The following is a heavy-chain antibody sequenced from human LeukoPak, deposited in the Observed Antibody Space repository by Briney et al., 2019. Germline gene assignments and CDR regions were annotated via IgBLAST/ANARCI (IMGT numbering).Heavy chain of an antibody. V-gene: IGHV3-33*01. Sequence: GGSLTLSCAASGFSFGIYGMRWVRQAPGKGLEWVAFIWTNGRDEYYADSVKGRFTVSRNNSNNVLYLHMNSVRAEDTAVYYCARDRNNYYFDHCGQGTQVTVSS. CDR3: ARDRNNYYFDH. CDR2: IWTNGRDE. D-gene: IGHD1-20*01. J-gene: IGHJ4*02. CDR1: GFSFGIYG.